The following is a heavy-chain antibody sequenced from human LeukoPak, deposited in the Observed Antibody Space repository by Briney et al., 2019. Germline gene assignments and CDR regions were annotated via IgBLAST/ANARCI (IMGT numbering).Heavy chain of an antibody. V-gene: IGHV3-74*01. J-gene: IGHJ4*02. CDR2: INSDGSTT. Sequence: PGGSLRLSCAASGFTFSIYAMSWVRQAPGKGLVWVSRINSDGSTTNYAASVKGRFTISRDTAKNTLYLQMNSLRAEDTAVYYCARGHHYYDSSAYYYWGQGTLVTVSS. CDR3: ARGHHYYDSSAYYY. D-gene: IGHD3-22*01. CDR1: GFTFSIYA.